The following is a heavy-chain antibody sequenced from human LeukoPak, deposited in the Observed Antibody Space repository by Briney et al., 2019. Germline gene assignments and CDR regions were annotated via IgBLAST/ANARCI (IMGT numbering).Heavy chain of an antibody. J-gene: IGHJ4*02. D-gene: IGHD6-13*01. CDR3: ARDTFPGIAAAGTV. CDR2: IYYSGST. Sequence: SETLSLTCTVSGGSISSYYWSWIRQPPGKGLEWIGYIYYSGSTNYNPSLKSRVTTSVDTSKNQFSLKLSSVTAADTAVYYCARDTFPGIAAAGTVWGQGTLVTVSS. CDR1: GGSISSYY. V-gene: IGHV4-59*01.